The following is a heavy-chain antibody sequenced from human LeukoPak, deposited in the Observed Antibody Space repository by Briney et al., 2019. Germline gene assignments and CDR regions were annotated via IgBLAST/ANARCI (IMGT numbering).Heavy chain of an antibody. D-gene: IGHD3-10*01. Sequence: SETLSLTCTVSGGSISSGGYYWSWIRQHPGKGLEWIGYIYYSGSTYYNPSLKSRVTISVDTSKNQFSLKLSSVTAADTAVYYCARAWGFGELKDYYYYGMDVWGQGTTVTVSS. J-gene: IGHJ6*02. CDR1: GGSISSGGYY. CDR2: IYYSGST. V-gene: IGHV4-31*03. CDR3: ARAWGFGELKDYYYYGMDV.